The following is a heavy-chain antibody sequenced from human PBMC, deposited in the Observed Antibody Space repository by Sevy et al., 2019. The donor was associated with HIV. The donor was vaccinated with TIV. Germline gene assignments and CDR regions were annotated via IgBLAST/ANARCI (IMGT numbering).Heavy chain of an antibody. CDR3: ARNRGGLVVPAASPDY. D-gene: IGHD2-2*01. CDR1: GYTFTSYG. J-gene: IGHJ4*02. Sequence: ASVKVSCKASGYTFTSYGISWVRQAPGQGLEWMGRISAYNGNTNYAQKLQGRVTMTTDTSTSTAYMELRSLRSDDTAVYYCARNRGGLVVPAASPDYWGQGTLVTVSS. CDR2: ISAYNGNT. V-gene: IGHV1-18*01.